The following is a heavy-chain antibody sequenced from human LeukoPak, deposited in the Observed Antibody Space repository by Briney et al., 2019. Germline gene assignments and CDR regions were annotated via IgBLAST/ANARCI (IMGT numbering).Heavy chain of an antibody. D-gene: IGHD6-19*01. CDR3: ARVDSSGWYYFDY. V-gene: IGHV3-11*01. CDR2: ISSSGSTI. J-gene: IGHJ4*02. Sequence: PGGSLRLSCAASGFTFSDYYMSWIRQAPGKGLEWVSYISSSGSTIYYADSVKGRFTISRDNAKNSLYLQMNSLRAEDTAVYYCARVDSSGWYYFDYWGQGTLVTVSS. CDR1: GFTFSDYY.